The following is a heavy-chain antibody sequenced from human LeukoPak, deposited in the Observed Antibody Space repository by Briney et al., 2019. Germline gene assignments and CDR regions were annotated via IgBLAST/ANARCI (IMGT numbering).Heavy chain of an antibody. Sequence: PGGSLRLSCAASAFTFSDYGMHWGREAPGKGLEWVAVISFDGSKKSYVDSVKGRFTISRDNSKNTLYLQMNNVRTEDTAVYYCARHYGPWGQGTLVTVSS. D-gene: IGHD3-16*01. CDR1: AFTFSDYG. V-gene: IGHV3-30*19. CDR3: ARHYGP. CDR2: ISFDGSKK. J-gene: IGHJ5*02.